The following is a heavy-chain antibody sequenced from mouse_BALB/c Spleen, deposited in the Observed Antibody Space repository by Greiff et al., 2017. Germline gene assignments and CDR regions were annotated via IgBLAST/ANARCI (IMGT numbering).Heavy chain of an antibody. D-gene: IGHD1-1*01. Sequence: EVKLVESGGGLVQPGGSLSLSCATSGFNFPDYYMSWVRQPPGTALEWLGFLSNKANGYTTEYSASVKGRFTISRDNSQSILSLQMNTLRAEDSATYYCARAHYYGSSYWCAYWGQGTLVTVSA. CDR3: ARAHYYGSSYWCAY. V-gene: IGHV7-3*02. CDR2: LSNKANGYTT. CDR1: GFNFPDYY. J-gene: IGHJ3*01.